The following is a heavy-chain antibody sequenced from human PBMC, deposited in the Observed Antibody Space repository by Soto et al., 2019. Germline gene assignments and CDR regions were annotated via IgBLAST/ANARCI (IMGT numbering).Heavy chain of an antibody. D-gene: IGHD3-3*01. V-gene: IGHV4-59*01. CDR1: GDSISSSY. Sequence: TSETLSLTCTVSGDSISSSYWNWIRQAPGKGLEWIGYIDDTGSTNYNPSLKSRVTLSVDPSNNQYSLKLSSVTAADTAVYYCARGVLEWLLRDSYYYYLAVWGKGTTVTVSS. CDR3: ARGVLEWLLRDSYYYYLAV. CDR2: IDDTGST. J-gene: IGHJ6*03.